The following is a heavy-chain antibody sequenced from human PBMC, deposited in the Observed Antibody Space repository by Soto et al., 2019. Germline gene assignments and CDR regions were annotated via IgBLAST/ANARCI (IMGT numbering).Heavy chain of an antibody. J-gene: IGHJ1*01. Sequence: PSETLSLTCTVSGGPISSHYCSWIRQPPGKGLEWIGYIYYSGSTYYNPSLKSRVTISVDTSKNQFSLKLSSVTAADSSVYYCATAAISICDFKHWGQGTLVTASS. D-gene: IGHD2-2*01. CDR2: IYYSGST. CDR3: ATAAISICDFKH. CDR1: GGPISSHY. V-gene: IGHV4-59*11.